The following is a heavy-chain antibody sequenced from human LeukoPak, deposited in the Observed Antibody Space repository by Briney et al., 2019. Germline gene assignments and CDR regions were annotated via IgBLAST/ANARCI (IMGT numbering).Heavy chain of an antibody. CDR2: MNPNSGNT. V-gene: IGHV1-8*01. D-gene: IGHD2-8*01. Sequence: ASVKVSCKASGYTFTSYDTNWVRQATGQGLEWMGWMNPNSGNTGYAQKFQGRVTITADKSTSTAYMELSSLRSEDTAVYYCAREPKWGHVTYWGQGTLVTVSS. J-gene: IGHJ4*02. CDR1: GYTFTSYD. CDR3: AREPKWGHVTY.